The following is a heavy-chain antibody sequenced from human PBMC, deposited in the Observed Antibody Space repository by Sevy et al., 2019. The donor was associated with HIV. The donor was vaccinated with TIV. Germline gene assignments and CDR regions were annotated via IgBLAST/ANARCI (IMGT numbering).Heavy chain of an antibody. CDR2: ISGSGGST. Sequence: GGSLRLSCAASGFTFSSYAMSWVRQAPGKGLEWVSAISGSGGSTYYADSVKGRFTISRDNSKNTLYLQMNSLRAEDTAVYYCAKHQYSGYAFYYYYYYGMDVWGQGTTVTVSS. D-gene: IGHD5-12*01. J-gene: IGHJ6*02. V-gene: IGHV3-23*01. CDR3: AKHQYSGYAFYYYYYYGMDV. CDR1: GFTFSSYA.